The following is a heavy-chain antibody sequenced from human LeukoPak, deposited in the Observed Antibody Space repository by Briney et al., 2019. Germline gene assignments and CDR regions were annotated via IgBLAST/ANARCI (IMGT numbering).Heavy chain of an antibody. CDR2: INPSGGST. J-gene: IGHJ6*03. V-gene: IGHV1-46*01. CDR1: GYTFTGYY. Sequence: GASVKVSCKASGYTFTGYYMHWVRQTPGQGLEWMGIINPSGGSTNYAQKFQGRVTMTRDTSTNTVYMELSSLRSEDTAVYYCARGPSITVVRGGQWYYYMDVWGKGTTVTISS. D-gene: IGHD3-10*01. CDR3: ARGPSITVVRGGQWYYYMDV.